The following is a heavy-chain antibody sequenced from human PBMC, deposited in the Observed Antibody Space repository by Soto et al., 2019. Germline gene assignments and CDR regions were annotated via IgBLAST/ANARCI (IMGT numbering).Heavy chain of an antibody. J-gene: IGHJ3*02. CDR2: IYYSGST. CDR3: ARFDGGYCSSTSCSDAFDI. Sequence: SETLSLTCTVSGGSISSYYWSWIRQPPGKGLEWIGYIYYSGSTNYNPSLKSRVTISVDTSKNQFSLKLSSVTAADTAVYYCARFDGGYCSSTSCSDAFDIWGQGTMVTVSS. V-gene: IGHV4-59*08. D-gene: IGHD2-2*01. CDR1: GGSISSYY.